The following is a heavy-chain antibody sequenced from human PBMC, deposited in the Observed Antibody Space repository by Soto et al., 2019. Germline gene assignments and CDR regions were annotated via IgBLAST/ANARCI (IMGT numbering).Heavy chain of an antibody. D-gene: IGHD2-15*01. V-gene: IGHV3-53*01. Sequence: SLRLSCASSGFTVSSNYMSWVRQAPGKGLEWVSVIYSGGSTYYADSVKGRFTISRDNSKNTLYLQMNSLRAEDTAVYYCLVVGCAFDIWGQGTMVTTSS. CDR2: IYSGGST. J-gene: IGHJ3*02. CDR1: GFTVSSNY. CDR3: LVVGCAFDI.